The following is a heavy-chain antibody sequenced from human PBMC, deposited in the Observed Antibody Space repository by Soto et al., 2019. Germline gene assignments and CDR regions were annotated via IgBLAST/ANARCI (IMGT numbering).Heavy chain of an antibody. D-gene: IGHD3-10*01. Sequence: QVQLQESGPGLVKPSETLPLTCTVSGGSISSYYWSWIRQPPGKGLEWIGYIYYSGSTNYNPSLKSRVTISVDTSKNQFSLKLSSVTAADTAVYYCARQDGGTGGMDVWGQGTTVTVSS. CDR3: ARQDGGTGGMDV. CDR2: IYYSGST. V-gene: IGHV4-59*01. J-gene: IGHJ6*02. CDR1: GGSISSYY.